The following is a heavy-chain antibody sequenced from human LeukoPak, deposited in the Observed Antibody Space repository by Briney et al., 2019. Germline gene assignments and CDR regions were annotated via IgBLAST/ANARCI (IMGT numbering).Heavy chain of an antibody. D-gene: IGHD3-10*01. V-gene: IGHV4-4*07. Sequence: SSETLSLTCTVSGGSISSYYWSWIRQPAGKGLEWIGRIYTSGSTNYNPSLKSRVTMSVDTSKNQFSLKLSSVTAADTAVYYCARETYYGSGSYVNAFDIWGQGTMVTVSS. CDR3: ARETYYGSGSYVNAFDI. CDR1: GGSISSYY. CDR2: IYTSGST. J-gene: IGHJ3*02.